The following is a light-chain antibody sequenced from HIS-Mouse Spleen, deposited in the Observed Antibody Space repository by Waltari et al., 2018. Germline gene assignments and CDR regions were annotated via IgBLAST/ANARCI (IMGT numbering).Light chain of an antibody. CDR1: SSDVGGYNY. V-gene: IGLV2-14*03. Sequence: QSALTQPASVSGSPGQSITLSCTGTSSDVGGYNYVSWYQQHPGKAPKLMIYDVSNRPSGVSNRFSGSKSGNTASLTISGLQVEDEADYYCSSYTSSSFNVVFGGGTKLTVL. CDR3: SSYTSSSFNVV. CDR2: DVS. J-gene: IGLJ2*01.